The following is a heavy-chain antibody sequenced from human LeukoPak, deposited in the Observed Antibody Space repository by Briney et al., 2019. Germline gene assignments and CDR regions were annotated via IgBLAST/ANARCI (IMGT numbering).Heavy chain of an antibody. CDR2: ISSSSSYI. J-gene: IGHJ6*02. CDR3: ARVEEYCSSTSCLYGMDV. Sequence: GGSLRLSCAASGFTFSSYSMDWVRQAPGKGLEWVSSISSSSSYIYYADSVKGRFTISRDNAKNSLYLQMNSLRAEDTAVYYCARVEEYCSSTSCLYGMDVWGQGTTVTVSS. V-gene: IGHV3-21*01. CDR1: GFTFSSYS. D-gene: IGHD2-2*01.